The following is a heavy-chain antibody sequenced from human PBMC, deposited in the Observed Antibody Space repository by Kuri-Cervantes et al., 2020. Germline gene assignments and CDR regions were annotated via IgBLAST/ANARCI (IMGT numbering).Heavy chain of an antibody. V-gene: IGHV3-23*01. Sequence: GGSLRLSCAASGFTFRIYAMSWVRQAPGKGLVWVSGISSGATTTHYADSVKGRFTISRDSSKNTLYLQMNTLRVEDTAVYYCARDRVGGYSYGPAPYWGQGTLVTVSS. CDR3: ARDRVGGYSYGPAPY. D-gene: IGHD5-18*01. CDR1: GFTFRIYA. CDR2: ISSGATTT. J-gene: IGHJ4*02.